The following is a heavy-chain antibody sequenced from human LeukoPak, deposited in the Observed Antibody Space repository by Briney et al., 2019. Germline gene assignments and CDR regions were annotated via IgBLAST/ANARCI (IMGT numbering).Heavy chain of an antibody. D-gene: IGHD1-14*01. CDR3: ARGPPGPREPFDY. V-gene: IGHV3-21*01. J-gene: IGHJ4*02. CDR1: GFTFSSYS. CDR2: ISSSSSYI. Sequence: PGGSLRLSCAASGFTFSSYSMNWVRQAPGKGLEWVSSISSSSSYIYYADSVKGRFTISRDNAKNSLYLQMNSLRAEDTAVYHCARGPPGPREPFDYWGQGTLVTVSS.